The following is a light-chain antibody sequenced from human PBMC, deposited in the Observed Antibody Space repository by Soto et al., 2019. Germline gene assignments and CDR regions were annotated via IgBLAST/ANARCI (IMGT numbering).Light chain of an antibody. V-gene: IGLV2-14*01. CDR1: SSDVGGYYY. J-gene: IGLJ1*01. CDR2: QVS. CDR3: SSYTSSNTFYV. Sequence: QSVLTQPASVSGSPGQSSTISCTGTSSDVGGYYYVSWYQHHPGKAPKLMIYQVSNRPSEVSNRFSGSKSGNTASLTISGLQAEDEADYYCSSYTSSNTFYVFGTGTKVTVL.